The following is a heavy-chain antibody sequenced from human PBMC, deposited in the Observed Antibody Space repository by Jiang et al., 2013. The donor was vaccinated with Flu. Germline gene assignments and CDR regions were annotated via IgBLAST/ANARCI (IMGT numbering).Heavy chain of an antibody. V-gene: IGHV4-34*01. CDR3: ARGQRAPDY. D-gene: IGHD1-26*01. CDR1: GGSFSGYY. Sequence: LLKPSETLSLTCAVYGGSFSGYYWSWIRQPPGKGLEWIGEINHSGSTNYNPSLKSRVTISVDTSKNQFSLKLSSVTAADTAVYYCARGQRAPDYWGQGTLVTVSS. CDR2: INHSGST. J-gene: IGHJ4*02.